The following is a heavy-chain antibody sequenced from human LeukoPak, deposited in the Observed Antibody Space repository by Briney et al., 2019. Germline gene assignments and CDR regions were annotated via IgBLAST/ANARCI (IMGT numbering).Heavy chain of an antibody. D-gene: IGHD3-10*01. V-gene: IGHV1-2*06. CDR3: ARGPELLWFGELLFPNWFDP. CDR1: GYTFTSYY. J-gene: IGHJ5*02. Sequence: AASVKVSCKASGYTFTSYYMHWVRQAPGQGLEWMGRINPNSGGTNYAQKFQGRVTMTRDTSISTAYMELSRLRSDDTAVYYCARGPELLWFGELLFPNWFDPWGQGTLVTVSS. CDR2: INPNSGGT.